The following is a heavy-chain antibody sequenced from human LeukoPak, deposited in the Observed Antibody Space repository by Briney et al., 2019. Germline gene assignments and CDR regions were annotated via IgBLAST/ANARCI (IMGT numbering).Heavy chain of an antibody. CDR1: GFTFSSYE. CDR2: ISSSGSTI. V-gene: IGHV3-48*03. Sequence: QAGGSLRLSCAASGFTFSSYEMNWVRQAPGKGLEWVSYISSSGSTIYYADSVKGRFTISRDNSKNTLYLQMNGLRAEDTAIYYCAKDRIPGAGTLLGYWGQGTLVTVSS. J-gene: IGHJ4*02. D-gene: IGHD2-2*01. CDR3: AKDRIPGAGTLLGY.